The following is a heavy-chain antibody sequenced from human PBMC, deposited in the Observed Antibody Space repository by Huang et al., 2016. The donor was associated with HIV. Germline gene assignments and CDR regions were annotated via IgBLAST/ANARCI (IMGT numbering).Heavy chain of an antibody. CDR1: GGSMSSYY. J-gene: IGHJ5*02. CDR3: ASASIAARRWFDP. D-gene: IGHD6-6*01. CDR2: IYSSGST. Sequence: QVQLQESGPGLVKPSETLSLTCTVSGGSMSSYYRSWIRQPPGKGLEWIGYIYSSGSTNYNPSLTSRVNISVDTSKNQFSLRLSSVTTADTAVYYCASASIAARRWFDPWGQGSLVTVSS. V-gene: IGHV4-59*01.